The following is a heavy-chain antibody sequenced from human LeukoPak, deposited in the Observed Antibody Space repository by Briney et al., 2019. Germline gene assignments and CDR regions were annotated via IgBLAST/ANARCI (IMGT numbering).Heavy chain of an antibody. CDR2: ISTSSSYI. CDR1: GFTFNRYN. J-gene: IGHJ5*02. Sequence: PGGSLRLSCAASGFTFNRYNMNWVCLAPGKGLEWVSSISTSSSYIYYADSVRGRFTISRDNAKNSLYLQMNSLRAEDTAVYSCARGADGVSSNSRGWFDPWGQGTLVTVSS. V-gene: IGHV3-21*01. CDR3: ARGADGVSSNSRGWFDP. D-gene: IGHD2-15*01.